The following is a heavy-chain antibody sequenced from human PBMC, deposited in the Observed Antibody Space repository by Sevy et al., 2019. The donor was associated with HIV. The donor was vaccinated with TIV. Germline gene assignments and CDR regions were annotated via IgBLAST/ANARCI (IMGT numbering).Heavy chain of an antibody. CDR2: INTSGST. V-gene: IGHV4-4*07. CDR3: ARSNLVTATNGFSKSYYFDY. Sequence: SETLSLTCTVSGDSFSSYFWAWIRQPAGKGLEWIGRINTSGSTNYNPSLKSRVTMSVDTSKSQFSLKVTSSTAADTAIYFCARSNLVTATNGFSKSYYFDYWGQGSLVTVSS. D-gene: IGHD1-7*01. J-gene: IGHJ4*02. CDR1: GDSFSSYF.